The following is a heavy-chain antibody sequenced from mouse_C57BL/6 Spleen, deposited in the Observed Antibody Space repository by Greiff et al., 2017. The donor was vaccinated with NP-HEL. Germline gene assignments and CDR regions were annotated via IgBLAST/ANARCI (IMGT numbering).Heavy chain of an antibody. CDR2: INPSTGGT. J-gene: IGHJ1*03. CDR1: GYSFTGYY. V-gene: IGHV1-42*01. CDR3: AREEVTTVVDTDWYFDG. Sequence: VQLQQSGPELVKPGASVKISCKASGYSFTGYYMNWVKQSPEKSLEWIGEINPSTGGTTYNQKFKAKATLTVDTSSSTAYMQLKSLTSEDFAVCYCAREEVTTVVDTDWYFDGRGTGTTVTVAS. D-gene: IGHD1-1*01.